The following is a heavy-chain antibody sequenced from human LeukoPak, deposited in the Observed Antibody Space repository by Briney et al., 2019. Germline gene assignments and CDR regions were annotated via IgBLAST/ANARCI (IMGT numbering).Heavy chain of an antibody. CDR1: GGSISSSSYY. CDR3: ARSAAIVYYYMDV. D-gene: IGHD2-2*01. Sequence: SETLSLTCTVSGGSISSSSYYWGWIRQPPGKGLEWIGSIYYSGSTYYNPSLKSRVTISVDTSKNQFSLKLSSVTAADTAVYYCARSAAIVYYYMDVRGKGTTVTVSS. J-gene: IGHJ6*03. V-gene: IGHV4-39*07. CDR2: IYYSGST.